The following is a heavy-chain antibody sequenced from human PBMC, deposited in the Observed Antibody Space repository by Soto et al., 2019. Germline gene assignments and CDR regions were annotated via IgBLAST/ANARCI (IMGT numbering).Heavy chain of an antibody. V-gene: IGHV3-30-3*01. D-gene: IGHD3-22*01. CDR1: GFTFSSYA. CDR2: ISYDGSNK. CDR3: ARAPATTKPKGYYYDSSGYYFSYTGEYFQH. Sequence: GGSLRLSCAASGFTFSSYAMHWVRQAPGKGLEWVAVISYDGSNKYYADSVKGRFTISRDNSKNTLYLQMNSLRAEDTAVYHCARAPATTKPKGYYYDSSGYYFSYTGEYFQHWGQGTLVTVSS. J-gene: IGHJ1*01.